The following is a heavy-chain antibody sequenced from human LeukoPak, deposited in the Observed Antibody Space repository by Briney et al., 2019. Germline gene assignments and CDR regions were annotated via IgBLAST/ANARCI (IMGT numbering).Heavy chain of an antibody. CDR3: AKLPLTITMVRGVPSWFDP. J-gene: IGHJ5*02. D-gene: IGHD3-10*01. V-gene: IGHV3-23*01. CDR2: ISGSGGST. CDR1: GFTFSSYG. Sequence: GGSLRLSCAASGFTFSSYGMSWVRQAPGEGLEWVSAISGSGGSTYYADSVKGRVTISRDNSKNTLYLQMNSLRAEGTAVYYCAKLPLTITMVRGVPSWFDPWGQGTLVTVSS.